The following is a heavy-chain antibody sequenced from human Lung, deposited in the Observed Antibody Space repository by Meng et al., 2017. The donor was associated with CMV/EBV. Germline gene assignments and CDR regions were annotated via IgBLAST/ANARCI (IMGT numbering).Heavy chain of an antibody. CDR1: GYTFNDYY. J-gene: IGHJ4*02. V-gene: IGHV7-4-1*02. CDR2: IDPNTGNP. Sequence: GEVVQGGGEVKDPGDSVKVSCKASGYTFNDYYVHWVRQAPGQGPDWMGWIDPNTGNPTYDQGFTGRFVFSLDTSVSTAYLQINSLRADDTAVYYCARDSPLDGYSLLDYWGQGTLVTVSS. D-gene: IGHD5-24*01. CDR3: ARDSPLDGYSLLDY.